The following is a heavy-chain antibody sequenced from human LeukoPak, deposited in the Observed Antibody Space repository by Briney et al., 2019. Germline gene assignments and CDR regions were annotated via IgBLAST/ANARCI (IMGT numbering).Heavy chain of an antibody. CDR3: AREGYCSTTSCYTHFDY. Sequence: GGSLRLSCAASGFIFSNYAMSWVRQAPGKGLEWVSGISGSGGDTYYADSVKGRFTISRDNSKNTLYVQMNSLRAEDTAVYCCAREGYCSTTSCYTHFDYWGQGALVTVSS. V-gene: IGHV3-23*01. CDR2: ISGSGGDT. D-gene: IGHD2-2*02. J-gene: IGHJ4*02. CDR1: GFIFSNYA.